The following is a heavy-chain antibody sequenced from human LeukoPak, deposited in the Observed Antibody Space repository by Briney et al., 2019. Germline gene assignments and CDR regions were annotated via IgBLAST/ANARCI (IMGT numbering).Heavy chain of an antibody. J-gene: IGHJ4*02. V-gene: IGHV3-20*04. CDR2: INGNGADT. CDR1: GFSFDNYG. Sequence: GGSLRLSCAASGFSFDNYGMSWVRQAPGKGLEWVSAINGNGADTGYADSVRGRLTISRDNAKNSLYLEMSSLRADDTALYYCARLMGATTVFPPDYWGQGTLVTVSS. CDR3: ARLMGATTVFPPDY. D-gene: IGHD1-26*01.